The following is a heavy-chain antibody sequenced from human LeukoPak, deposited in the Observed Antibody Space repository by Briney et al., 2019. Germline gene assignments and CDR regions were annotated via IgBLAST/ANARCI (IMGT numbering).Heavy chain of an antibody. CDR1: GYTFTSYD. CDR3: ARDQWELHWVFDY. J-gene: IGHJ4*02. V-gene: IGHV1-18*01. D-gene: IGHD1-26*01. CDR2: ISAYNGNT. Sequence: ASVKVSCKASGYTFTSYDINWVRQATGQGLEWMGWISAYNGNTNYAQKLQGRVTMTTDTSTSTAYMELRSLRSDDTAVYYCARDQWELHWVFDYWGQGTLVTVSS.